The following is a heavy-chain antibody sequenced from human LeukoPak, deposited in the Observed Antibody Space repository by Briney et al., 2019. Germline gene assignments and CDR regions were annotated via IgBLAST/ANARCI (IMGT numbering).Heavy chain of an antibody. CDR3: ARQSPVVPAAIHGFDP. V-gene: IGHV4-38-2*01. Sequence: SETLSLTCAASGYSISSGYYWGWIRQPPGKGLEWIGSIYHSGSTYYNPSLKSRVTISVDTSKNQFSLKLSSVTAADTAVYYCARQSPVVPAAIHGFDPWGQGTLVTVSS. CDR1: GYSISSGYY. D-gene: IGHD2-2*02. J-gene: IGHJ5*02. CDR2: IYHSGST.